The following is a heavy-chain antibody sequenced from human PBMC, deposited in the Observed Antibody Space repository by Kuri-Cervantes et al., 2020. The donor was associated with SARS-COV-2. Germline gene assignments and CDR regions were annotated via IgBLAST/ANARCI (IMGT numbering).Heavy chain of an antibody. CDR3: AKDSIVVVVPAARDY. D-gene: IGHD2-2*01. J-gene: IGHJ4*02. CDR1: GFTFSSYA. Sequence: GESLKISCAASGFTFSSYAMSWVRQAPGKGLERVSAISGSGGSTYYADSVKGRFTISRDNSKNTLYLQMNSLRAEDTAVYYCAKDSIVVVVPAARDYWGQGTLVTVSS. V-gene: IGHV3-23*01. CDR2: ISGSGGST.